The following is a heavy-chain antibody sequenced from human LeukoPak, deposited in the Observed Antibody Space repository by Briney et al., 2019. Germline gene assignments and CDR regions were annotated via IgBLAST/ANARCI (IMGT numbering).Heavy chain of an antibody. CDR2: INHSGST. CDR1: GGSFSGYY. V-gene: IGHV4-34*01. Sequence: PSETLSLTCAVYGGSFSGYYWSWIRQPPGKGLEWIGEINHSGSTNYNPSLKSRVTISVDTSKNQFSLKLSSVTAADTAVYYCARSLGGELHWFDPWGQGTLVTVSS. J-gene: IGHJ5*02. CDR3: ARSLGGELHWFDP. D-gene: IGHD3-10*01.